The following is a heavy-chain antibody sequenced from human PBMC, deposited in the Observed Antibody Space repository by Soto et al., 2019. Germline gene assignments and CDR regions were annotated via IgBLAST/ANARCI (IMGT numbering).Heavy chain of an antibody. CDR1: GVTFSGDC. Sequence: PGGSLTLSCAASGVTFSGDCMHWGRQAPGKGLEWVTIVWYDGSNTYYADSLKSSFTTCSDNSKNTLYLQMSSMRAEDTAVYNCARGTRNYYYAMDVWGQGTTVTVSS. J-gene: IGHJ6*02. V-gene: IGHV3-33*01. D-gene: IGHD6-6*01. CDR3: ARGTRNYYYAMDV. CDR2: VWYDGSNT.